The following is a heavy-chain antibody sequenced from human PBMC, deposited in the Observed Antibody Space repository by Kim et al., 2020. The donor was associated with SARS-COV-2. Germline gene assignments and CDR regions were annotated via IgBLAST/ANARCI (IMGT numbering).Heavy chain of an antibody. J-gene: IGHJ6*02. CDR1: GGSISSYY. CDR2: IYYSGST. CDR3: ARGRSGYYTYYYYYGMDV. D-gene: IGHD3-3*01. V-gene: IGHV4-59*13. Sequence: SETLSLTCTVSGGSISSYYWSWIRQPPGKGLEWIGYIYYSGSTNYNPSLKSRVTISVDTSKNQFSLKLSSVTAADTAVYYCARGRSGYYTYYYYYGMDVWGQGTTVTVSS.